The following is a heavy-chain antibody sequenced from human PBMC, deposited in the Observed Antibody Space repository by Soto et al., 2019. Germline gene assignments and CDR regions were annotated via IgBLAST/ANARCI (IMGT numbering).Heavy chain of an antibody. Sequence: QVQLVQSGAEVKKPGASVKVSCKASGYSFSGYGIHWVRQAPGQRPEWMGWISAGNGITKFSQQFQGRVAIMRDIPGSTAYRGWSSLTSGDAAVYYGARGSSSCSRGTGAYFGRAVGGQGPPVIVSS. J-gene: IGHJ6*02. D-gene: IGHD2-2*01. V-gene: IGHV1-3*01. CDR3: ARGSSSCSRGTGAYFGRAV. CDR2: ISAGNGIT. CDR1: GYSFSGYG.